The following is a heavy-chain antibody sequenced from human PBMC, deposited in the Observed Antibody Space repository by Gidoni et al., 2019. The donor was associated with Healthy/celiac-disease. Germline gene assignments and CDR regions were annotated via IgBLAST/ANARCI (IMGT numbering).Heavy chain of an antibody. J-gene: IGHJ4*02. CDR1: GGSFSGYY. CDR3: ARCIAARRCYFDY. V-gene: IGHV4-34*01. D-gene: IGHD6-6*01. CDR2: INHSGST. Sequence: QVQLQQWGAGLLKPSETLSLTCAVYGGSFSGYYWSWIRQPPGKGLEWIGEINHSGSTNYNPSLKSRVTISVDTSKNQFSLKLSSVTAADTAVYYCARCIAARRCYFDYWGQGTLVTVSS.